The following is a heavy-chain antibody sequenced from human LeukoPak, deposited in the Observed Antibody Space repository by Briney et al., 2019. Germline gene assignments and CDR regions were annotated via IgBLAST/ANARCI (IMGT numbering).Heavy chain of an antibody. D-gene: IGHD3-22*01. V-gene: IGHV3-21*01. CDR2: ISSSSSYI. CDR3: ATGDYYDSSGYYYYYYYMDV. CDR1: GFTFSSYS. Sequence: GRSLRLSCAASGFTFSSYSMNWVRQAPGKGLEWVSSISSSSSYIYYADSVKGRFTISRDNAKNSLYLQMNSLRAEDTAVYYCATGDYYDSSGYYYYYYYMDVWVKGTTVTVSS. J-gene: IGHJ6*03.